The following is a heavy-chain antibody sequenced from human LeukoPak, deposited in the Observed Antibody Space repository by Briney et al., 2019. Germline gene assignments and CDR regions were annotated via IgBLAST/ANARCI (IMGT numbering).Heavy chain of an antibody. CDR1: GFTFSSYS. D-gene: IGHD2-2*01. J-gene: IGHJ3*02. Sequence: GGSLRLSFAASGFTFSSYSMNWVRQAPGKGLEWVSSISSSSSYIYYADSVKGRFTISRDNAKNSLYLQMNSLRAEDTAVYYCATYCSSTSCYADDAFDIWGQGTMVTVSS. CDR3: ATYCSSTSCYADDAFDI. CDR2: ISSSSSYI. V-gene: IGHV3-21*01.